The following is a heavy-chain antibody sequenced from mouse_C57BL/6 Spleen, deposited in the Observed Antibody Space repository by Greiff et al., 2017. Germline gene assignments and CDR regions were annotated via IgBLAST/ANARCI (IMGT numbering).Heavy chain of an antibody. J-gene: IGHJ4*01. CDR1: GYTFTSYW. D-gene: IGHD1-1*01. CDR3: ARGGTTVGYALAY. Sequence: QVQLQQSGAELVKPGASVKLSCKASGYTFTSYWMQWVKQRPGQGLEWIGEIDPSDSYTNYNQKFKGKATLTVDTSSSTACMQLSSRTSEDSAVYYCARGGTTVGYALAYWGQGTSVTVSA. CDR2: IDPSDSYT. V-gene: IGHV1-50*01.